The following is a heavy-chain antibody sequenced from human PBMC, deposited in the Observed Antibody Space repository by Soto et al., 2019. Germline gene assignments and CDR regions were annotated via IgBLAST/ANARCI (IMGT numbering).Heavy chain of an antibody. D-gene: IGHD6-13*01. V-gene: IGHV4-31*03. J-gene: IGHJ5*02. CDR3: ATFNISAAGTIWDSWFDP. Sequence: SETLSLTCTVSGGSITSGGYYWSWIRQHPGKGLEWIGYIYYSGFTYYNPSLKSRVTISVDTSKNQFSLKLSSVTAADTAVYYCATFNISAAGTIWDSWFDPCSQGTLDIVSA. CDR1: GGSITSGGYY. CDR2: IYYSGFT.